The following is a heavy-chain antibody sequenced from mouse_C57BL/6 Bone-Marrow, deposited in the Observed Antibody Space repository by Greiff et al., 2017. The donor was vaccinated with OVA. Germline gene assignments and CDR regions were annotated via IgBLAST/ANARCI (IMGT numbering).Heavy chain of an antibody. CDR1: GYTFTDYE. J-gene: IGHJ2*01. V-gene: IGHV1-15*01. CDR2: IDPETGGT. CDR3: TRLTTVVDY. Sequence: VQVVESGAELVRPGASVTLSCKASGYTFTDYEMHWVKQTPVHGLEWIGAIDPETGGTAYNQKFKGKAILTADKSSSTAYMELRSLTSEDSAVYYCTRLTTVVDYWGQGTTLTVSS. D-gene: IGHD1-1*01.